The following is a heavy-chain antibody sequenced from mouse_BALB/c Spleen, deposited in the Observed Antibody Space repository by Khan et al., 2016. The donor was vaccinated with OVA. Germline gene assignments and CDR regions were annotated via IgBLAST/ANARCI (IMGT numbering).Heavy chain of an antibody. CDR2: IYPGSGSA. CDR3: ARSCDGAWFAY. V-gene: IGHV1-81*01. J-gene: IGHJ3*01. Sequence: QVQLQQSGPELVKPGASVQMSCKASGYTFTDYVITWVKQRTGQGLEWIGEIYPGSGSAYYNEKFKDKATMTADKSSDTAYMQPRSLTSEDSAVYFCARSCDGAWFAYWGQGTLVTASA. CDR1: GYTFTDYV.